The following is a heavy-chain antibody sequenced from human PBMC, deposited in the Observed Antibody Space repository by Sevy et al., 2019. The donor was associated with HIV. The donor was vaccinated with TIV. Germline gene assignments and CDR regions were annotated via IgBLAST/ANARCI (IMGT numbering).Heavy chain of an antibody. CDR3: ARDGRQIFRVVISYYMDV. V-gene: IGHV3-30-3*01. Sequence: GGSLRLSCAASGFTFSSYAMHWVRQAPGKGLEWVAVVSYDGSNKYYADSVKGRFTISRDNSKNTLYLQMNSLRAEDTAVYYCARDGRQIFRVVISYYMDVWGKGTTVTVSS. D-gene: IGHD3-3*01. CDR2: VSYDGSNK. CDR1: GFTFSSYA. J-gene: IGHJ6*03.